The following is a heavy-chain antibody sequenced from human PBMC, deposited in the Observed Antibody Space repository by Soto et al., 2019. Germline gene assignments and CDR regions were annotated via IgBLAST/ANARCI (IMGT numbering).Heavy chain of an antibody. V-gene: IGHV3-30*18. CDR3: AKGSVLMVGSYYYMDV. CDR1: GFTFSSYG. CDR2: ISYDGSNK. Sequence: GGSLRLSCAASGFTFSSYGMHWVRQAPGKGLEWVAVISYDGSNKYYADSVKGRFTISRDNSKNTLYLQMNSLRAEDTAVYYCAKGSVLMVGSYYYMDVWGKGTTVTVSS. J-gene: IGHJ6*03. D-gene: IGHD2-8*01.